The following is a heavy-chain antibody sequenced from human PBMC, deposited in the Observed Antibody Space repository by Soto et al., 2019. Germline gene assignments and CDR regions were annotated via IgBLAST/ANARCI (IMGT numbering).Heavy chain of an antibody. V-gene: IGHV4-31*03. D-gene: IGHD2-21*01. Sequence: SETLSLTCSVSGAALNSGNYYWSWIRQVPGKGLAWIGHLYVTGAVDYNPSLRDRITISQDTSERQFSLNLRLVTAADTAVYYCARLRIATNNYKWFDPWGQGTLVTVSS. CDR1: GAALNSGNYY. CDR3: ARLRIATNNYKWFDP. CDR2: LYVTGAV. J-gene: IGHJ5*02.